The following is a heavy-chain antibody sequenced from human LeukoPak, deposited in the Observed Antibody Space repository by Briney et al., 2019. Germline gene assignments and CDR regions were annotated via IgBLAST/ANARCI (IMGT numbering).Heavy chain of an antibody. D-gene: IGHD1-26*01. V-gene: IGHV4-38-2*02. CDR1: GYSITSGYY. J-gene: IGHJ4*02. CDR2: IYHSGDT. Sequence: SETLSLTCIVSGYSITSGYYWGWIRQPPGKGLEWIGSIYHSGDTYYNPSLKSRVTISVDTSKNQFSLKLDSVTAADTAVYYCAREGELLDYWGQGTLVTVSS. CDR3: AREGELLDY.